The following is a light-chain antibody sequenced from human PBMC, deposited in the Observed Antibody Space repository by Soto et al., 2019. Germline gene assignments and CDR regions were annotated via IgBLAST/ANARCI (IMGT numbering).Light chain of an antibody. CDR1: SSIGNNY. V-gene: IGLV1-51*01. J-gene: IGLJ2*01. CDR2: DNN. CDR3: GTWDSSLSVV. Sequence: QSVLTQPPSVSAAPGQKVTISCSGSSSIGNNYVPWYQQLPGTAPKLLIYDNNKRPSGIPDRFSGSKSGTSATLGITGLQTGDEADYYCGTWDSSLSVVFGGGTKLTVL.